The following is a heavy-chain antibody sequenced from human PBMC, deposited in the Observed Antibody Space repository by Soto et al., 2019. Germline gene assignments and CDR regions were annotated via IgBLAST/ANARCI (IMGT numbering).Heavy chain of an antibody. CDR1: GGSFSGYY. Sequence: SETLSLTCAVYGGSFSGYYWSWIRQPPGKGLEWIGEINHSGSTNYNPSLKSRVAISVDTSKNQFSLKLSSVTAADTAVYYCAKRRERYYDFWSARAPSWFDPWGQGTLVTVSS. J-gene: IGHJ5*02. CDR3: AKRRERYYDFWSARAPSWFDP. V-gene: IGHV4-34*01. CDR2: INHSGST. D-gene: IGHD3-3*01.